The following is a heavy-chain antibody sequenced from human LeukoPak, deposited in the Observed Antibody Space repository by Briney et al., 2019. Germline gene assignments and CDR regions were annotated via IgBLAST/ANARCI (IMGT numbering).Heavy chain of an antibody. V-gene: IGHV3-23*01. CDR3: ATKRNIVTTSADDF. Sequence: PGGSLRLSCAASGFTFSSYAMSWVRQAPGKGLEWVSGFTGSGGDTYYADSVKGRFTISRDNSKNTLYLQMTSLRAEDTAAYYCATKRNIVTTSADDFWGQGTLVTVSS. D-gene: IGHD2/OR15-2a*01. CDR1: GFTFSSYA. CDR2: FTGSGGDT. J-gene: IGHJ4*02.